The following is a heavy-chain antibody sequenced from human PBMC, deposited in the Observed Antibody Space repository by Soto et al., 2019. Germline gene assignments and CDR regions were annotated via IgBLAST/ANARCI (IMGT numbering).Heavy chain of an antibody. CDR1: GITVGSRA. Sequence: GGSLRLSCVASGITVGSRAMSWVRQAPGEGLEWVSTITDTGGDTKYSDSVRGRFTMSRDNSKKTLYLQMNNLRVEDSALYYCARGSTDSYPGSRIFDFWGRGTLVTVSS. D-gene: IGHD3-10*01. CDR3: ARGSTDSYPGSRIFDF. CDR2: ITDTGGDT. V-gene: IGHV3-23*01. J-gene: IGHJ4*02.